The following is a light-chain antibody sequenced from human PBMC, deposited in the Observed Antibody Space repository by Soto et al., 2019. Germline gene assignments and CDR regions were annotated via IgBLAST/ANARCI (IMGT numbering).Light chain of an antibody. Sequence: QSVLTQPASASGSPGQSITISCTGTSSDVGGYNYVSWYQQHPGKAPKLMIYDVSNRPSGVSNRFSGSKSGNTASLTISGLQAEDEADYYRSSYTSSSTLYVFGTGTKVTVL. CDR2: DVS. CDR1: SSDVGGYNY. J-gene: IGLJ1*01. V-gene: IGLV2-14*01. CDR3: SSYTSSSTLYV.